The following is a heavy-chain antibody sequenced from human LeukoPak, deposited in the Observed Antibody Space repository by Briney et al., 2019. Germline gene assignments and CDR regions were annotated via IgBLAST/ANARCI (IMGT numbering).Heavy chain of an antibody. J-gene: IGHJ6*02. V-gene: IGHV4-30-4*01. Sequence: SETLSLTCTVSGGSISSGDYYWSWIRQPPGKGLEWIGYIYYSGSTYYNPSLKSRVTISVDTSKNQFSLKLSSVTAADTAVYYCARTRDANAYYYYYGMDVWGQGTTVTVSS. D-gene: IGHD2-2*01. CDR2: IYYSGST. CDR3: ARTRDANAYYYYYGMDV. CDR1: GGSISSGDYY.